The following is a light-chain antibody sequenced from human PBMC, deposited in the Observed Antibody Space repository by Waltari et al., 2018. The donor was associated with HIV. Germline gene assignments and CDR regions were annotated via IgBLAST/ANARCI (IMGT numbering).Light chain of an antibody. J-gene: IGLJ2*01. Sequence: QSALTQPASVSGSPGQSITISCTGTSSDGGGYNYVPWYQQHPGKAPKLMIYDVSNRPSGVSNRFSGSKSGNTASLTISGLQAEDEADYYCSSYTSSSTHVVFGGGTKLTVL. CDR2: DVS. V-gene: IGLV2-14*01. CDR1: SSDGGGYNY. CDR3: SSYTSSSTHVV.